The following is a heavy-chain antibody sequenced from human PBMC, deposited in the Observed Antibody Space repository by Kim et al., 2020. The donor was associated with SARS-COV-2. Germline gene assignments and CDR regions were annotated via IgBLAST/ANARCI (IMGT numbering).Heavy chain of an antibody. V-gene: IGHV4-61*02. J-gene: IGHJ4*02. CDR1: GGSISSGSYY. D-gene: IGHD5-12*01. CDR2: IYTSGST. Sequence: SETLSLTCTVSGGSISSGSYYWSWIRQPAGKGLEWIGRIYTSGSTNYNPSLKSRVTISVDTSKNQFSLKLSSVTAADTAVYYCARGRRTEMATHWGQGTLVTVSS. CDR3: ARGRRTEMATH.